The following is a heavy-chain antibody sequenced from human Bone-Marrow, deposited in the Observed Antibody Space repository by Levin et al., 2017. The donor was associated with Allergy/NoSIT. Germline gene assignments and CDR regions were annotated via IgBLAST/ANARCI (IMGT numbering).Heavy chain of an antibody. CDR2: IKHDGSDK. CDR3: ARAPWYGGAVRGDAFDL. V-gene: IGHV3-7*01. Sequence: GGSLRLSCEASGFTFRSYWMGWVRQAPGEGLEWVANIKHDGSDKYYVDPVRGRFTISRDDAQNSVYLQMKSLRVEDTALYFCARAPWYGGAVRGDAFDLWGLGTMVGVSS. J-gene: IGHJ3*01. CDR1: GFTFRSYW. D-gene: IGHD4-23*01.